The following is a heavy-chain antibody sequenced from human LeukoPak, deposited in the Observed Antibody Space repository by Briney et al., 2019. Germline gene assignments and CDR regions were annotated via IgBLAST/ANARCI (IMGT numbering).Heavy chain of an antibody. CDR3: ARLKCISTTCPSRYVMDV. D-gene: IGHD2-2*01. Sequence: PSETLTLTCSVSGGSISSYYWSWIRQPPGKGLEYIGYIYYSGSTNYNPSLKSRVTISVDTSKDQFSLNLTSVTAADTAVYYCARLKCISTTCPSRYVMDVWGQGTTVTVSS. CDR2: IYYSGST. CDR1: GGSISSYY. J-gene: IGHJ6*02. V-gene: IGHV4-59*01.